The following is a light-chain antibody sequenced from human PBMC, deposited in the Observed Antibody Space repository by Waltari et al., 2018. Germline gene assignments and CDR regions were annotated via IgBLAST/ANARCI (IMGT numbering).Light chain of an antibody. CDR3: QQYSNWYS. Sequence: EIVFTQSPATLSLSPGERATLSCRASQSVSSSLAWYQQKPGQAPRLLIYGASSRATGIPDRFSGSGSGTDFTLTISSLEPEDFAVYYCQQYSNWYSFGQGTKVDIK. CDR2: GAS. J-gene: IGKJ2*03. V-gene: IGKV3-15*01. CDR1: QSVSSS.